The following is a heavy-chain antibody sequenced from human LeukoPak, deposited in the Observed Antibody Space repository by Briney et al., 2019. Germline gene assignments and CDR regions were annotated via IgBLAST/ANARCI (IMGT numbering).Heavy chain of an antibody. CDR2: ISYDASNK. D-gene: IGHD5-18*01. Sequence: TGGSLRLSCAASGFTFSRYGMHWVRQTPGKGLEWVAVISYDASNKYYADSVKGRFTISRDNSKNTLYLQMNSLRAEDTAVYYCAKSHGYSYGFDYWAQGTLVTVSS. J-gene: IGHJ4*02. CDR3: AKSHGYSYGFDY. CDR1: GFTFSRYG. V-gene: IGHV3-30*18.